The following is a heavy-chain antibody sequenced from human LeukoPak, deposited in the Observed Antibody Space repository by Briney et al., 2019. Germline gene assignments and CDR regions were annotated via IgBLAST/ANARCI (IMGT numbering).Heavy chain of an antibody. CDR3: ARDPSIVGATNFDY. CDR2: ISAYNGNT. Sequence: ASVKVSCKASGYTFTSYGISWVRQAPGQGLEWMGWISAYNGNTKYAQKLQGRVTMTTDTSTSTAYMELRSLRSDDTAVYYCARDPSIVGATNFDYWGQGTLVTVSS. CDR1: GYTFTSYG. J-gene: IGHJ4*02. V-gene: IGHV1-18*01. D-gene: IGHD1-26*01.